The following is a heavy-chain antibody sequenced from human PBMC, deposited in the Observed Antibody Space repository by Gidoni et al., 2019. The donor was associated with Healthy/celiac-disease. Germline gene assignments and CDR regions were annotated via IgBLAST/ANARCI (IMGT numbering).Heavy chain of an antibody. D-gene: IGHD2-15*01. CDR1: GGSLSSYY. V-gene: IGHV4-59*01. CDR2: LYYSGST. Sequence: QVQLQESGPGLVKPSETLSLTCTVSGGSLSSYYWSWIRQPPGKGLEWIGYLYYSGSTNYNPSLKSRVTISVDTSKIQFYLKLSSVTAADTAVYYCAGSGYYYYGMDVWGQGTTVTVSS. CDR3: AGSGYYYYGMDV. J-gene: IGHJ6*02.